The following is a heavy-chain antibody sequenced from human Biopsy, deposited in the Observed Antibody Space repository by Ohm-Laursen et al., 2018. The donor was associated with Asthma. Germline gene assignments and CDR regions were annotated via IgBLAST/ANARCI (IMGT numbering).Heavy chain of an antibody. J-gene: IGHJ6*02. CDR3: ARDIVATMIGYYYYGMDV. Sequence: SLRLSCAASGFTFSSYGMHWVRQAPGKGLEWVAVIWYDGSFKYYADSVKGRFIISRDNSKNTLYLQMNSLRAEDTAVYYCARDIVATMIGYYYYGMDVWGQGTTVTVSS. V-gene: IGHV3-33*01. D-gene: IGHD5-12*01. CDR1: GFTFSSYG. CDR2: IWYDGSFK.